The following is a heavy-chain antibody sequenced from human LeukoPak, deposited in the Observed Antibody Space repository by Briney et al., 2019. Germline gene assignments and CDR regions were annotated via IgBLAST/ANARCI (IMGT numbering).Heavy chain of an antibody. CDR1: GFTFSSYG. J-gene: IGHJ4*02. D-gene: IGHD3-16*01. CDR3: ARWGVARYYFDY. Sequence: PGGSLRLSCAASGFTFSSYGMHWVRQAPGKGLEWVAFIRYDGSNKYYADSVKGRFTISRDNAKSSVYLQMNRLRVEDTAVYYCARWGVARYYFDYWGQGTLVTVSS. V-gene: IGHV3-30*02. CDR2: IRYDGSNK.